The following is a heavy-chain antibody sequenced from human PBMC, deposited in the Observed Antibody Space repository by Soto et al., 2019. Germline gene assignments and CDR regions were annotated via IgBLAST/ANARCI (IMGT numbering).Heavy chain of an antibody. D-gene: IGHD6-13*01. CDR3: ARGLDTEQLIPFDY. J-gene: IGHJ4*02. CDR1: GGSFSGYY. Sequence: SETLSLTCAVYGGSFSGYYWSWIRQPPGKGLEWIGEINHSGSTNYNPSLKSRVTISVDTSKNQFSLKLSSVTAADTAVYYCARGLDTEQLIPFDYWGQGTLVTVSS. V-gene: IGHV4-34*01. CDR2: INHSGST.